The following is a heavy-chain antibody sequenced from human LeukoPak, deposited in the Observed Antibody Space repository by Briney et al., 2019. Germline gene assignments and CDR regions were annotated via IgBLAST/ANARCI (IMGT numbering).Heavy chain of an antibody. V-gene: IGHV4-39*01. J-gene: IGHJ5*02. CDR2: IYYNGYT. Sequence: SETLSLTCTVSGDSISSSIYYWGRIRQPPGKGLEWIGCIYYNGYTYYTSSLKSRVTIFVNTSKNQFSLKLISVTAADTAVYYCARQGGDTMVRGVVRDWFDPWGQGTLVTVSS. CDR3: ARQGGDTMVRGVVRDWFDP. D-gene: IGHD3-10*01. CDR1: GDSISSSIYY.